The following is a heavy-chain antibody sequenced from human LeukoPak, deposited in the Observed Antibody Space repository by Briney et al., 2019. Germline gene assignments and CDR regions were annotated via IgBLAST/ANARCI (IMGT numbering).Heavy chain of an antibody. CDR1: GYTFTSYG. Sequence: GASVKVSCKASGYTFTSYGISWVRQAPGQGLEWMGWISAYNGNTNYAQKLQGRVTMTTDTSTSTAYMELRSLRSDDTAVYYCARVRYSSSWYGGNWFDPWGQGTLVTVSS. V-gene: IGHV1-18*01. D-gene: IGHD6-13*01. J-gene: IGHJ5*02. CDR2: ISAYNGNT. CDR3: ARVRYSSSWYGGNWFDP.